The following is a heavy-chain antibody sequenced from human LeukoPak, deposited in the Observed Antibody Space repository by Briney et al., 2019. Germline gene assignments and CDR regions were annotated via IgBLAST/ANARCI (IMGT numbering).Heavy chain of an antibody. CDR1: GGSISSSSYY. CDR2: IYYSGST. CDR3: ARDEAGLVSY. D-gene: IGHD3-9*01. Sequence: SETLSLTCTVSGGSISSSSYYWGWIRQPPGKGLEWIGSIYYSGSTYYNPSLKSRVTISVDTSKNQFSLKLSSVTAADTAVYYCARDEAGLVSYWGQGTLVTVSS. V-gene: IGHV4-39*07. J-gene: IGHJ4*02.